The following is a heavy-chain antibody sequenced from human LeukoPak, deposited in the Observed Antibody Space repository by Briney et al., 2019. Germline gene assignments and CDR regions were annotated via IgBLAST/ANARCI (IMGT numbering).Heavy chain of an antibody. V-gene: IGHV3-7*01. CDR3: ARDSPRGGILEWLFVFDP. J-gene: IGHJ5*02. CDR2: IKQDGSEK. Sequence: GGSLRLSCAASGFTFSDYWMSWVRQAPGKGLEWVANIKQDGSEKYYVDSVKGRFTISRDNAKNSLYLQMNSLRAEDTAVYYCARDSPRGGILEWLFVFDPWGQGTLVTVSS. CDR1: GFTFSDYW. D-gene: IGHD3-3*01.